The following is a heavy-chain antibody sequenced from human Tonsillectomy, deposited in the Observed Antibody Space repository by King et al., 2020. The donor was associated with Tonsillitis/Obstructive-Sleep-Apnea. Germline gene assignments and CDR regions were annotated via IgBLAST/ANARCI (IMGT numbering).Heavy chain of an antibody. Sequence: VQLVESGGGLVKPGGSLRLSCAASGFTFSSYSMSWVRQAPGKGLEWVSSISGSSRYIYYADSLQGRFTVSRDNSKNSVDLQMNTLRAEDTAVYYCARDXXTXXLEWXXXLNXFDPXGQGTLVTVXS. CDR1: GFTFSSYS. D-gene: IGHD3-3*01. CDR2: ISGSSRYI. CDR3: ARDXXTXXLEWXXXLNXFDP. J-gene: IGHJ5*02. V-gene: IGHV3-21*01.